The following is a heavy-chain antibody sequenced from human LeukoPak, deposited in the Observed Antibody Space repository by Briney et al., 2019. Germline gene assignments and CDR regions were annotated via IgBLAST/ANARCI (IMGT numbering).Heavy chain of an antibody. Sequence: ASVNVSCKASGYTFTGYYMHWVRQAPGQGLEWMGWINPNSGGTNYAQKFQGRVTMTRDTSISTAYMELSRLRSDDTAVYYCARDGGARTMVRGVTFNWFDPWGQGTLVTVSS. V-gene: IGHV1-2*02. CDR2: INPNSGGT. CDR1: GYTFTGYY. CDR3: ARDGGARTMVRGVTFNWFDP. D-gene: IGHD3-10*01. J-gene: IGHJ5*02.